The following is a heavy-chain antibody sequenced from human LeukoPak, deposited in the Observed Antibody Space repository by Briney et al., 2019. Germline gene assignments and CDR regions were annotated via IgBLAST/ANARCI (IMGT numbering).Heavy chain of an antibody. D-gene: IGHD5-12*01. CDR2: IYSGGST. J-gene: IGHJ6*03. Sequence: GGSLRLSCAASGFTVSSNYMSWVRQAPGKGLEWVSVIYSGGSTYYADSVKGRFTISRDNAKNSLYLQMNSLRAEDTALYYCAKGLIGAGYYYYMDVWGKGTTVTVSS. V-gene: IGHV3-53*05. CDR3: AKGLIGAGYYYYMDV. CDR1: GFTVSSNY.